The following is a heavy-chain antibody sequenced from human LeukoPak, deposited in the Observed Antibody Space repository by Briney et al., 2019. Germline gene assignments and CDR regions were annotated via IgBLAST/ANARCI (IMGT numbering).Heavy chain of an antibody. CDR1: GFTFDDYA. V-gene: IGHV3-9*01. D-gene: IGHD6-19*01. Sequence: PGGSLRLSWAAAGFTFDDYAMHWVRQAPGKGLEWVSGISWNSGSIGYADSVKGRFTISRDNAKNSLYLQMTSLRAEDTALYYCAKGSRWQWLFDYWGQGTLVTVSS. CDR3: AKGSRWQWLFDY. CDR2: ISWNSGSI. J-gene: IGHJ4*02.